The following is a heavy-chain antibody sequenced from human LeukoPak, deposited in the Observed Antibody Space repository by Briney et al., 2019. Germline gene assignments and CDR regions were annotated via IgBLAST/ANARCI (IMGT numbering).Heavy chain of an antibody. J-gene: IGHJ4*02. Sequence: EASMKVSCRASGYTFNAYYIHWVRQAPGQRLEWMGSINPKNGGTNYAQKLQGRVTMTTDTSTSTAYMELRSLRSDDTAVYYCAREPYGDGSYYFDYWGQGTLVTVSS. D-gene: IGHD1-26*01. V-gene: IGHV1-2*02. CDR3: AREPYGDGSYYFDY. CDR2: INPKNGGT. CDR1: GYTFNAYY.